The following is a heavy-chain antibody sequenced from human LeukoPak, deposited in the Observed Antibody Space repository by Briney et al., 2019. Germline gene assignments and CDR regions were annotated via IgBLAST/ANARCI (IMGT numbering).Heavy chain of an antibody. CDR2: IYHSGST. J-gene: IGHJ4*02. D-gene: IGHD3-10*01. V-gene: IGHV4-30-2*01. Sequence: SSETLSLTCAVSGGSISSGGYSWSWIRQPPGKGLEWIGYIYHSGSTYYNPSLKSRVTISVDRSKNQFSLKLSSVTAADTAVYYCARGGSYFDYWGQGTLVTVSS. CDR1: GGSISSGGYS. CDR3: ARGGSYFDY.